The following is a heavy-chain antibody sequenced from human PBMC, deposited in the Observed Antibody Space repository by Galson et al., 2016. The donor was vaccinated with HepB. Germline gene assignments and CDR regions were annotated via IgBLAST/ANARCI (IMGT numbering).Heavy chain of an antibody. CDR3: ARADVVVPATIRLGYYYGMDV. D-gene: IGHD2-2*02. Sequence: TLSLTCTVSGGSISSGGYFWSWIRQHPGKGLEWIGYIYYSGSTSYNPSLESRVTISVVTSKNQFSLKLSSVTAADTAVYYCARADVVVPATIRLGYYYGMDVWGQGTTVTVSS. V-gene: IGHV4-31*03. CDR2: IYYSGST. J-gene: IGHJ6*02. CDR1: GGSISSGGYF.